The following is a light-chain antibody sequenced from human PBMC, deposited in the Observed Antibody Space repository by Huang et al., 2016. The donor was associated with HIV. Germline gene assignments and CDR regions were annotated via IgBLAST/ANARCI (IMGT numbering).Light chain of an antibody. CDR1: QSVSSN. CDR3: QQYNNWPPFT. V-gene: IGKV3-15*01. J-gene: IGKJ3*01. CDR2: GAS. Sequence: EIVMTQSPATLSVSPGERATLSCRASQSVSSNLAWYQQKPGQAPRLLIYGASTRATDIPARFSGSGSGTEFTLTISSLQSEDFAVYDCQQYNNWPPFTFGPGTKVDIK.